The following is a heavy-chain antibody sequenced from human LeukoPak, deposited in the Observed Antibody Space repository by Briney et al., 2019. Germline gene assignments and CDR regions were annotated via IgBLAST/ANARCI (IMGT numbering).Heavy chain of an antibody. CDR3: ARDDTVIMLGGYYYYGMDV. CDR2: ISSSSSYI. V-gene: IGHV3-21*01. Sequence: GGSLRLSCVASGFTFSSYSMNWVRQAPGKGLEWVSSISSSSSYIYYADSVEGRFTVSRDNAKNSLYLQMNSLRAEDTAVYYCARDDTVIMLGGYYYYGMDVWGQGTTVTVSS. D-gene: IGHD3-16*01. J-gene: IGHJ6*02. CDR1: GFTFSSYS.